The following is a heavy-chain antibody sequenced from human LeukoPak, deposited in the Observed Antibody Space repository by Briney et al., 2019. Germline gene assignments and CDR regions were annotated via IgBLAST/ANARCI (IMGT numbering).Heavy chain of an antibody. CDR1: GGSISISNYY. V-gene: IGHV4-39*01. Sequence: SETLSLTCTVSGGSISISNYYWGWIRQPPGRGLEWIGSISYSGTYYNPSLKSRLTISVDTSRNHFSLNLRSVTAADTAVYYCARRTSNPVGAIDYWGQGTLVTVSS. CDR2: ISYSGT. CDR3: ARRTSNPVGAIDY. J-gene: IGHJ4*02. D-gene: IGHD1-26*01.